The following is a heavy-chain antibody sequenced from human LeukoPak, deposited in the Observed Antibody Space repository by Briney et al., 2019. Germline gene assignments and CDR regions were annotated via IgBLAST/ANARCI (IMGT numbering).Heavy chain of an antibody. V-gene: IGHV4-34*01. D-gene: IGHD3-10*01. CDR3: ARRLYYYGSGTGEKKQNWFDP. Sequence: PSETLSLTCAVYGGSFSGYYWSWIRQPPGKGLEWIGEINHSGSTNYNPSLKSRVTISVDTSKNQFSLKLSSVTAADTAVYYCARRLYYYGSGTGEKKQNWFDPWGQGTLVTVSS. CDR2: INHSGST. CDR1: GGSFSGYY. J-gene: IGHJ5*02.